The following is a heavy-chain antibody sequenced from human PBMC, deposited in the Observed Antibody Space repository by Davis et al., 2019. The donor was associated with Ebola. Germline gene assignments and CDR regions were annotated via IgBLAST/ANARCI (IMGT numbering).Heavy chain of an antibody. V-gene: IGHV3-30-3*01. D-gene: IGHD3-9*01. J-gene: IGHJ4*02. CDR2: ISYDGSNK. Sequence: PGGSLRLSCAASGFTFSSYAMHWVRQAPGKGLEWVAVISYDGSNKYYADSVKGRFTISRDNSKNTLYLQMNSLRAEDTAVYYCARDNPDILTGYYSLDYWGQGTLVTVSS. CDR3: ARDNPDILTGYYSLDY. CDR1: GFTFSSYA.